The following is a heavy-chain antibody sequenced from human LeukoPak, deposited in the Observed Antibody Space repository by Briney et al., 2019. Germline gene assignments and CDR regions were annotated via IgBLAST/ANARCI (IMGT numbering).Heavy chain of an antibody. J-gene: IGHJ6*04. V-gene: IGHV4-34*01. CDR1: GGSFSGYY. Sequence: PSETLSLTCAVYGGSFSGYYWSWIRQPPAKGLEWIGEINHSGSTNYNPSLTSRVTISVDTSKNQFSLKLSSVTAADTAVYYCARGLRKYYYYYGMDVWGKGTTVTVSS. CDR3: ARGLRKYYYYYGMDV. D-gene: IGHD4-17*01. CDR2: INHSGST.